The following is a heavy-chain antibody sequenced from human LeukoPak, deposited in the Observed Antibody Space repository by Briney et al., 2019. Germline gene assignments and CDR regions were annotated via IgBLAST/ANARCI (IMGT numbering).Heavy chain of an antibody. Sequence: SETLSLTCAVYGGSFSGYYWSWIRQPPGKGLEWIGEINHSGSTNYNPSLKSRVTISVDTSKNQSSLKLSSVTAADTAVYYCARVRLDYYYGMDVWGQGTTVTVSS. J-gene: IGHJ6*02. V-gene: IGHV4-34*01. CDR2: INHSGST. CDR3: ARVRLDYYYGMDV. D-gene: IGHD5-12*01. CDR1: GGSFSGYY.